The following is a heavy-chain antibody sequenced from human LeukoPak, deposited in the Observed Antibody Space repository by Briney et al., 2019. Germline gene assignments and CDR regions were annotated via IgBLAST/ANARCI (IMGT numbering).Heavy chain of an antibody. V-gene: IGHV1-69*04. CDR3: AREGSPHRFDP. Sequence: SVKVSCKASGGTFSSYAISWVRQAPGQGLEWMGRIIPILGIANYAQKFQGRVTITADKSTSTAYMELSSLRSEDTAVYYCAREGSPHRFDPWGQGTLVTVSS. CDR2: IIPILGIA. J-gene: IGHJ5*02. CDR1: GGTFSSYA.